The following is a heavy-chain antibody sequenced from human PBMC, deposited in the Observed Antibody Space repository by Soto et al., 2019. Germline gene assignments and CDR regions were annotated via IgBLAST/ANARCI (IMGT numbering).Heavy chain of an antibody. CDR2: IGAARDP. CDR3: ARAYTGRLPWRDDYYYALGV. V-gene: IGHV3-13*02. CDR1: GFSFSDYD. Sequence: EVQLVEPGGGSVPPGGALILSCTASGFSFSDYDMHCVRQVPGIVLEWASTIGAARDPYYTGAVKHRFTISRENARNSMFLRMISVTIGDTAVYYCARAYTGRLPWRDDYYYALGVWGQGIMVTVSS. D-gene: IGHD2-2*01. J-gene: IGHJ6*02.